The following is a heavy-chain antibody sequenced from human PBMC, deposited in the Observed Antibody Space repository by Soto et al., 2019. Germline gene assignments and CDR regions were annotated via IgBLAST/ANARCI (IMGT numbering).Heavy chain of an antibody. CDR2: IYYSGST. Sequence: SETLSLTCTVSGGSISSYYWSWIRQPPGKGLEWIGYIYYSGSTNYNPSLKSRVTISVDTSKNQFSLKLSSVTAADTAVYYCARDHYYYGMDVWGQGTTVTVSS. V-gene: IGHV4-59*01. J-gene: IGHJ6*02. CDR1: GGSISSYY. CDR3: ARDHYYYGMDV.